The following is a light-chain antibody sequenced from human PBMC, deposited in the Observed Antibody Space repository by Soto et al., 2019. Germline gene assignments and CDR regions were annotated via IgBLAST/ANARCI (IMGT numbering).Light chain of an antibody. CDR1: QSVADNH. J-gene: IGKJ3*01. V-gene: IGKV3-20*01. CDR3: HHYTRSPIFT. Sequence: EVVLTQSPGTLSLSAGERATLSCRASQSVADNHFAWYQQKPGQAPRLLIYDASTRAAGIPDRFSGSGSGTDFTLTISRLEPEDFGVYFCHHYTRSPIFTFGPGTTVD. CDR2: DAS.